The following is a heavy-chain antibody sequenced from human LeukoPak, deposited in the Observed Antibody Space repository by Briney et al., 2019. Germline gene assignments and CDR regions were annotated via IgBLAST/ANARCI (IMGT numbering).Heavy chain of an antibody. J-gene: IGHJ4*02. CDR3: AKDNGGYSYGSDY. Sequence: PGRSLRLSCAASGFTFSSYDMHWVRQAPGKGLEWVAVIWYDGSNKYYADSVKGRFTISRDNSKNTLYLQMNSLRAEDTAVYYCAKDNGGYSYGSDYWGQGTLVTVSS. V-gene: IGHV3-33*06. CDR2: IWYDGSNK. D-gene: IGHD5-18*01. CDR1: GFTFSSYD.